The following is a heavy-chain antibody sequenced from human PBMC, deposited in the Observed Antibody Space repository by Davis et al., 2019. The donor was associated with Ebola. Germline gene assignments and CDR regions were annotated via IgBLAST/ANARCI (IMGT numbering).Heavy chain of an antibody. CDR3: ARVEFHSSGYYFDY. CDR1: GYTFTGYY. J-gene: IGHJ4*02. CDR2: INPNSGGT. V-gene: IGHV1-2*02. Sequence: ASVKVSCKASGYTFTGYYMHWVRQAPGQGLEWMGWINPNSGGTNYAQKFQGRVTMTRDTSTSTVYMELSSLRSEDTAVYYCARVEFHSSGYYFDYWGQGTLVTVSS. D-gene: IGHD3-22*01.